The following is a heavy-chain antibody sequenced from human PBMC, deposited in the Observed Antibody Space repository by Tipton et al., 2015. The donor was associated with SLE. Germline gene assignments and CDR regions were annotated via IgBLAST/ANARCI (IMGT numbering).Heavy chain of an antibody. V-gene: IGHV1-8*01. D-gene: IGHD6-13*01. J-gene: IGHJ4*02. Sequence: QSGPEVKKPGASVKVSCKASGYTFTSYDINWVRQATGQGLEWVGWMNPNSGNTGYAQKFQGRVTMTRNTSISTAYMELSSLRSEDTAVYYCARGAMYSSSWYLGNYWGQGTLVTVSS. CDR2: MNPNSGNT. CDR3: ARGAMYSSSWYLGNY. CDR1: GYTFTSYD.